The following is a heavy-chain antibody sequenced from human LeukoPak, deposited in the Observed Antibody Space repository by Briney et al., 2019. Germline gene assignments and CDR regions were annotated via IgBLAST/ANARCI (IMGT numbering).Heavy chain of an antibody. V-gene: IGHV4-39*07. Sequence: SETLSLTCTVSGGSISSSGYYWGWIRQPPGKGLEWIGTIYYSGTTYYNSSLKGRLTISIDTSKNHLSLALSSVTAADTAVYYCVRTGTSAYDYWGQGTLVTVSS. CDR3: VRTGTSAYDY. CDR2: IYYSGTT. J-gene: IGHJ4*02. D-gene: IGHD1-14*01. CDR1: GGSISSSGYY.